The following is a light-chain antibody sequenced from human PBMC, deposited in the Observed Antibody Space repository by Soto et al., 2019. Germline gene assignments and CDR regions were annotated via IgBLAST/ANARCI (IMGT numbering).Light chain of an antibody. CDR2: GAS. CDR3: QHYGNSPPGT. J-gene: IGKJ4*01. CDR1: QSVSSSY. Sequence: EIGLTQSPGTLSLSPGERATLSCRASQSVSSSYLAWYQQKPGQAPRLLIYGASSRATGIPDRFSGSGSGTDFTLTISRLEPEDFAVYYCQHYGNSPPGTFGGGTKVEIK. V-gene: IGKV3-20*01.